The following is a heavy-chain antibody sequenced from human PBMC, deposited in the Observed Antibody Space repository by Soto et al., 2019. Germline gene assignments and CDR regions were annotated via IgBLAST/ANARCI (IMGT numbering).Heavy chain of an antibody. Sequence: QVQLVQSGAEVKKPGSSVKVSCKASAGTISSYTISWVRQAPGQGLEWMGRIIPILGIANYAQKFQGRVTITADKSTSTAYMELSSLRSEDTAVYYCARAGPWLVFDYWGQGTLVTVSS. CDR1: AGTISSYT. CDR3: ARAGPWLVFDY. D-gene: IGHD6-19*01. V-gene: IGHV1-69*02. J-gene: IGHJ4*02. CDR2: IIPILGIA.